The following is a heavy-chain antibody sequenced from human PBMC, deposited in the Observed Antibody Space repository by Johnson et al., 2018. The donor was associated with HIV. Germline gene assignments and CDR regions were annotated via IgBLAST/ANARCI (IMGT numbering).Heavy chain of an antibody. CDR2: IKQEGSEK. J-gene: IGHJ3*02. CDR1: GFTFSSYW. CDR3: ARARDRSSSRDAFDI. D-gene: IGHD6-13*01. Sequence: VQLVEAGGGLVQPGGALRLPCAASGFTFSSYWLSWVRQAPGQGLEWVANIKQEGSEKYYADPVKGRFTISRDNSKNTLYLQMSSRRAEDPAVDYCARARDRSSSRDAFDILGQGTMVTVSS. V-gene: IGHV3-7*02.